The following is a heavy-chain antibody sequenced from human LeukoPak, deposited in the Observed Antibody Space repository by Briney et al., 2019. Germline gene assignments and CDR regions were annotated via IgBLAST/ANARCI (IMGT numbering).Heavy chain of an antibody. CDR2: IKQDGSDK. J-gene: IGHJ4*02. D-gene: IGHD6-13*01. CDR1: GFTFSSYW. CDR3: ARSIAAAGFDY. Sequence: GGSLRLSCAASGFTFSSYWMTWVRQAPGKGLEWVASIKQDGSDKNYVDSVKGRFTISRENAKNSLYLQMNSLRAGDTAVYYCARSIAAAGFDYWGQGTLVTVSS. V-gene: IGHV3-7*01.